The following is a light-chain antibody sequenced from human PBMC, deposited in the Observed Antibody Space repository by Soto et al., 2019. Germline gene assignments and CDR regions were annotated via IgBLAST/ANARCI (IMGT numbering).Light chain of an antibody. CDR3: QQYNSYPEA. Sequence: DIQMTQSPSTLSGSVGDRVTITCRASQTISSWLAWYQQKPGKAPKLLIYQASTLKSGVPSRFSGSGSGTEFTLTISSLQPDDFATYYCQQYNSYPEAFGQGTKVDIK. CDR2: QAS. V-gene: IGKV1-5*03. J-gene: IGKJ1*01. CDR1: QTISSW.